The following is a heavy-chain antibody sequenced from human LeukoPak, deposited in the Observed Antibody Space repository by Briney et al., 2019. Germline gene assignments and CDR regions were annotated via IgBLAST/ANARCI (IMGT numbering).Heavy chain of an antibody. D-gene: IGHD4-23*01. CDR3: ARGPGYGGNATRRGGHDY. CDR2: ISYDGSNK. V-gene: IGHV3-30-3*01. CDR1: GFTFSSYA. J-gene: IGHJ4*02. Sequence: GGSLRLSCAASGFTFSSYAMHWVRQAPGKGLEWVAVISYDGSNKYYADSVKGRFTISRDNSKNTLYLQMNSLRAEDTAVYYCARGPGYGGNATRRGGHDYWGQGTLVTVSS.